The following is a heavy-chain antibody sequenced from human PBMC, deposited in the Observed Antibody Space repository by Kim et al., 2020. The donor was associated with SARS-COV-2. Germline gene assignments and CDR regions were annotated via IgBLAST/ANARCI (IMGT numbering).Heavy chain of an antibody. CDR1: GYTFTSYA. J-gene: IGHJ5*02. Sequence: ASVKVSCKASGYTFTSYAMHWVRQAPGQRLEWMGWINAGNGNTKYSQKLQGRVTITRDTSASTAYMELSSLRSEDTAVYYCARDLCGGDCYNWFDPWGQGTLVTVSS. CDR2: INAGNGNT. D-gene: IGHD2-21*02. CDR3: ARDLCGGDCYNWFDP. V-gene: IGHV1-3*01.